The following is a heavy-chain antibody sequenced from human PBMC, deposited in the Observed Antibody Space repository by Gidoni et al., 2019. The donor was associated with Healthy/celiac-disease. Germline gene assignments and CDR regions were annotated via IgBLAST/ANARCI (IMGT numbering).Heavy chain of an antibody. V-gene: IGHV1-69*01. D-gene: IGHD3-22*01. J-gene: IGHJ5*02. Sequence: QVQLVQSGAEVKKPGSSLKVSCKASGGTFSSYAISWVRPAPGQGLEWMGGIIPILGTANYAQKFQGRVTITADESTSTAYMELSSLRSEDTAVYYCARGGYYDRRSWFDPWGQGTLVTVSS. CDR2: IIPILGTA. CDR3: ARGGYYDRRSWFDP. CDR1: GGTFSSYA.